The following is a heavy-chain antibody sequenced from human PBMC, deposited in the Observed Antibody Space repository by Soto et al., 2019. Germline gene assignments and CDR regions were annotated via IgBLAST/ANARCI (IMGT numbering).Heavy chain of an antibody. CDR1: GLTFSSYA. CDR3: AKDSGPGYCSSTSCLYYYYYGMDV. J-gene: IGHJ6*02. Sequence: PGGSLRLSCAASGLTFSSYAMSWVRQAPGKGLEWVSAISGSGGSTYYADSVKGRFTISRDNSKNTLYLQMNSLRAEDTAVYYCAKDSGPGYCSSTSCLYYYYYGMDVWGQGTTVTVSS. CDR2: ISGSGGST. V-gene: IGHV3-23*01. D-gene: IGHD2-2*01.